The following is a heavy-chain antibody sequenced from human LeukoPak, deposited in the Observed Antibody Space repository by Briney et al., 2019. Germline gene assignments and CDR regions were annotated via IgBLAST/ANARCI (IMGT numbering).Heavy chain of an antibody. Sequence: SETLSLTCTVSGGSISSHYWSWIRQPLGKGLEWIGYIYHSGSTNYNPSLKSRVTISVDTSKNQFSLKLSSVTAADTAVYYCARSKEGVDYWGQGTLVTVSS. D-gene: IGHD3-16*01. CDR1: GGSISSHY. J-gene: IGHJ4*02. V-gene: IGHV4-59*11. CDR3: ARSKEGVDY. CDR2: IYHSGST.